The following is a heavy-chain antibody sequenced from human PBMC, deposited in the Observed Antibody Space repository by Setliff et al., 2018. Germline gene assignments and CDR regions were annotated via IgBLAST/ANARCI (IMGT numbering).Heavy chain of an antibody. Sequence: SVKVSCKVSGYTLTELSRHWVRQAPGQGLEWVGGIIPILGIANYAQKFQGRVTITADKSTSTAYMELSSLRSEDTAVYYCARDPSVDIVVVPAAAFDYWGQGTLVTVSS. CDR2: IIPILGIA. J-gene: IGHJ4*02. D-gene: IGHD2-2*01. V-gene: IGHV1-69*10. CDR3: ARDPSVDIVVVPAAAFDY. CDR1: GYTLTELS.